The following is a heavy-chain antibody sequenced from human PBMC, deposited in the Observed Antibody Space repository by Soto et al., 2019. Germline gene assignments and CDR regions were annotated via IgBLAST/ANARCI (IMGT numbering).Heavy chain of an antibody. V-gene: IGHV3-43*01. CDR1: GFTFDDYT. CDR3: AKDRQKLGYCSSTSCPQGGMDV. D-gene: IGHD2-2*01. CDR2: ISWDGGST. J-gene: IGHJ6*02. Sequence: GSLRLSCAASGFTFDDYTMHWVRQAPGKGLEWVSLISWDGGSTYYADSVKGRFTISRDNSKNSLYLQMNRLRTEDTALYYCAKDRQKLGYCSSTSCPQGGMDVWGQGTTVTVSS.